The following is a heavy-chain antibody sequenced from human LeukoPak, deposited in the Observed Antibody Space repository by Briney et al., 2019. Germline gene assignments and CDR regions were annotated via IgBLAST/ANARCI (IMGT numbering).Heavy chain of an antibody. CDR2: IRYDGSNK. J-gene: IGHJ4*02. V-gene: IGHV3-30*02. Sequence: GGSLRLSCAASGFTFSSYGMHWVRQAPGKGLEWVAFIRYDGSNKYYADSVKGRFTISRDNSKNTLYLQMNSLRAEDTAVHYCAKDLLAARPSVQYFDYWGQGTLVTVSS. D-gene: IGHD6-6*01. CDR1: GFTFSSYG. CDR3: AKDLLAARPSVQYFDY.